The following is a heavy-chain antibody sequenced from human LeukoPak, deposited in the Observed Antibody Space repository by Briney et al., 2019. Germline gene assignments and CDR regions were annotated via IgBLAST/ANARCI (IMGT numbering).Heavy chain of an antibody. Sequence: GGSLRLSCAASGFTFSNYWMSWVRQAPGKGLEWVANIKQDGSEKYYVDSVKGRFTISRDNAKNSLYLQMNSLRVEDTAVYYCARLGYLDWLIDYWGQGTLVTVSS. V-gene: IGHV3-7*01. CDR3: ARLGYLDWLIDY. CDR2: IKQDGSEK. J-gene: IGHJ4*02. D-gene: IGHD3-9*01. CDR1: GFTFSNYW.